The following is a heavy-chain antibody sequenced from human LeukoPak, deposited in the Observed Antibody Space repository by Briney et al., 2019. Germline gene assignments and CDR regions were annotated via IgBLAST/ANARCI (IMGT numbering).Heavy chain of an antibody. V-gene: IGHV3-30*02. CDR2: IQPNGNDK. Sequence: GSLRLSRAASGFTLQNYCLDRVRQAPGKGLGWVALIQPNGNDKYYGDSVKGRFTVSRDNSKNTLYLQLNSLRAEVTALYYCAKRDGETEFDYWGQGTLVTVSS. CDR3: AKRDGETEFDY. D-gene: IGHD5-24*01. J-gene: IGHJ4*02. CDR1: GFTLQNYC.